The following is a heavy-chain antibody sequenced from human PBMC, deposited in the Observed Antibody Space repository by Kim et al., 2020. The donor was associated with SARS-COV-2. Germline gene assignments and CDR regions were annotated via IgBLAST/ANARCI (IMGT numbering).Heavy chain of an antibody. D-gene: IGHD2-21*02. CDR3: TRGGADGGYSTWGC. V-gene: IGHV3-74*01. CDR1: GFTFSGYW. J-gene: IGHJ1*01. CDR2: INPDGTAT. Sequence: GGSLRRSCAASGFTFSGYWMHWVRQVPGKGLEWVSRINPDGTATTYADSVQVRFTISRDNAKNTLYLYMNSLTGDDIAVYYCTRGGADGGYSTWGCWGQG.